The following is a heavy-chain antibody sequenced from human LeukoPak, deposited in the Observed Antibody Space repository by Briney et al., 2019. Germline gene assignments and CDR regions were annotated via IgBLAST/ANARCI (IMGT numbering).Heavy chain of an antibody. V-gene: IGHV3-74*01. CDR2: INSDGSTT. CDR3: ARVATTSSKWSLDY. CDR1: GFTFSSNW. J-gene: IGHJ4*02. D-gene: IGHD2-2*01. Sequence: GGSLRLSCAASGFTFSSNWMHWVRQAPGKGLVWVSRINSDGSTTSYADSVRGRFTISRDIAKSTLYLQMNSLRAEDTAVYYCARVATTSSKWSLDYWGQGTLVTVSS.